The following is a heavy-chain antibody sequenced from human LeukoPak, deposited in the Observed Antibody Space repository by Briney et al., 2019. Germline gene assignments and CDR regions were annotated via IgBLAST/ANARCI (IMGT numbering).Heavy chain of an antibody. V-gene: IGHV3-23*01. Sequence: GGSLRLSCAASGFTFSSYAMSWVHQAPGKGLEWASAISGSGGSTYYADSVKGRFTISRDNSKNTLYLRMNSLRAEDTAVYYCAKGSSSWRYYFDYWGQGTLVTVSS. D-gene: IGHD6-13*01. CDR1: GFTFSSYA. CDR3: AKGSSSWRYYFDY. J-gene: IGHJ4*02. CDR2: ISGSGGST.